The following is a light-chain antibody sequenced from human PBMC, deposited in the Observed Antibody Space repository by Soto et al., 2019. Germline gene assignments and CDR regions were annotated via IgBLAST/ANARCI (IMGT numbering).Light chain of an antibody. CDR2: GAS. CDR3: QQYVSSRT. V-gene: IGKV3-20*01. CDR1: QSVSSLY. J-gene: IGKJ1*01. Sequence: EILLTQSPGTLSLSPGERATLSCRASQSVSSLYLAWYQQRPGQAPRLLIYGASTRATGIPDRFSGSGSGTDFTLTSSRLEPEDFAVYYCQQYVSSRTFGQGTKVEVK.